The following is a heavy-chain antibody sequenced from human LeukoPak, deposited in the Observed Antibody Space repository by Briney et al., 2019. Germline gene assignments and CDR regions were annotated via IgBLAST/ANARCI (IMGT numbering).Heavy chain of an antibody. J-gene: IGHJ6*03. Sequence: SETLSLTCTVSGDSIKSYYWSWIRQPPGKGLEWIGYIYYSGSTNYNPSLKSRVTISVDTSKNQFSLKLSSVTAADTAVYYCARQSWQQLQNYMDVWGKGTTVTVSS. CDR3: ARQSWQQLQNYMDV. V-gene: IGHV4-59*01. D-gene: IGHD6-13*01. CDR2: IYYSGST. CDR1: GDSIKSYY.